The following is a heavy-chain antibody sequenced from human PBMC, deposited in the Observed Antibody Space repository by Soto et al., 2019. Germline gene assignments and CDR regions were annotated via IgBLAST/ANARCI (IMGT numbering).Heavy chain of an antibody. CDR2: ISGSGGST. CDR1: GFTFSSYA. CDR3: AKDLPGPYSSTSCYDAFDI. V-gene: IGHV3-23*01. Sequence: GGSLRLSCAASGFTFSSYAMSWVRQAPGKGLEWVSAISGSGGSTYYADSVKGRFTISRDNSKNTLYLQMNSLRAEDTAVYYCAKDLPGPYSSTSCYDAFDIRGQGTMVTVSS. D-gene: IGHD2-2*01. J-gene: IGHJ3*02.